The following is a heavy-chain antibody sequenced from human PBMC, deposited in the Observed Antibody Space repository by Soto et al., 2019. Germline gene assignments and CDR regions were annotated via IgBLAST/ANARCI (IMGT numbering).Heavy chain of an antibody. Sequence: GGSLRLSCAASGFTFSSYAMHWVRQAPGKGLEWVAVISYDGSNKYYADSVKGRFTISRDNSKNTLYLQMNSLRAEDTAVYYCARDQSWNILTGYYQYNWFDPWGQGTLVTVSS. J-gene: IGHJ5*02. CDR1: GFTFSSYA. D-gene: IGHD3-9*01. V-gene: IGHV3-30-3*01. CDR3: ARDQSWNILTGYYQYNWFDP. CDR2: ISYDGSNK.